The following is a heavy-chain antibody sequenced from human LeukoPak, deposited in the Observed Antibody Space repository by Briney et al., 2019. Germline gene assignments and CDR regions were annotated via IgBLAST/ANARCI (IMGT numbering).Heavy chain of an antibody. CDR1: GFTSSSYW. CDR3: AREETFPWFDP. D-gene: IGHD5-24*01. J-gene: IGHJ5*02. Sequence: GGSLRLSCAASGFTSSSYWMSWVRQAPGKGLEWVANIKQDGSEKYYVDSVKGRFTISRDNAKNSLYLQMNSLRAEDTAVYYCAREETFPWFDPWGQGTLVTVSS. V-gene: IGHV3-7*01. CDR2: IKQDGSEK.